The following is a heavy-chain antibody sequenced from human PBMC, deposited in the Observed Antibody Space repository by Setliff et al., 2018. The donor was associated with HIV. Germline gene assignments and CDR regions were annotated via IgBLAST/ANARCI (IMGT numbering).Heavy chain of an antibody. D-gene: IGHD2-21*01. V-gene: IGHV5-51*01. CDR2: IYPGDSDT. CDR3: ARAPRSPLRWRDNLLSSSSFFMDV. J-gene: IGHJ6*03. CDR1: GYSFTNYW. Sequence: GESLKISCKGSGYSFTNYWIGWVRQMPGKGLEWMGIIYPGDSDTRYSPSFQGQVTFSPDKSISAVYLHWDSLKASDSAIYYCARAPRSPLRWRDNLLSSSSFFMDVWGKGTTVTVSS.